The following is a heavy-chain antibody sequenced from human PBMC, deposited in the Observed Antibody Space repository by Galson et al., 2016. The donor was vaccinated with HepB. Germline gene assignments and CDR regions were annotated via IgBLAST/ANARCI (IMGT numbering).Heavy chain of an antibody. J-gene: IGHJ4*02. CDR1: GFTFSSYW. V-gene: IGHV3-7*05. CDR2: IKQDGSAK. CDR3: ALGQGFLADS. Sequence: SLRLCCAASGFTFSSYWMNWVRQAPGKGLEWVAIIKQDGSAKYYVDSLKGRFTIARDNAKKALYLQMSSLRPEDTAVYYCALGQGFLADSWGQGTLVTVSS.